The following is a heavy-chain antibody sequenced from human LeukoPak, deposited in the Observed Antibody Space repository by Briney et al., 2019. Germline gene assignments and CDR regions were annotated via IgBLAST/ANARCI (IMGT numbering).Heavy chain of an antibody. D-gene: IGHD2-2*01. CDR1: GFTFSSYA. J-gene: IGHJ4*02. Sequence: GGSLRLSCAASGFTFSSYAMSGVREAPGKVLEWVSAVSGSGGSTFYADSVKGRFTISRDNSKTTLSLQISSLRADATAVYYCAKGYCASATCYARFEHWGQGTLVTVSS. CDR2: VSGSGGST. CDR3: AKGYCASATCYARFEH. V-gene: IGHV3-23*01.